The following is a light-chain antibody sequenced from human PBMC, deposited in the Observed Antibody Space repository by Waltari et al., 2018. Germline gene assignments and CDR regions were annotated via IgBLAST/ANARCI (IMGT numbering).Light chain of an antibody. CDR3: MQARQTPWT. CDR1: QILLHSTVNTF. Sequence: DIVLTQSPLSLSVTPGEPASISCRSSQILLHSTVNTFLDWYLQKPGQSPQLLIYLVSNRASGVPDRFSGSGSGTDFTLKISGVEAEDVGVYFCMQARQTPWTFGQGTRVEIK. J-gene: IGKJ1*01. CDR2: LVS. V-gene: IGKV2-28*01.